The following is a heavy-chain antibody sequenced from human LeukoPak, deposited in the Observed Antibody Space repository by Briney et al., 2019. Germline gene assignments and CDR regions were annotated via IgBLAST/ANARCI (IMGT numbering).Heavy chain of an antibody. CDR1: GGSFSGYY. V-gene: IGHV4-34*01. D-gene: IGHD2-2*01. CDR2: INHSGST. CDR3: ARQNFYRYCRSTSCYRPYYYYYMDV. Sequence: SETLSLTCAVYGGSFSGYYWSWIRQPPGKGLEWIGEINHSGSTNYNPSLKSRVIISVDTSKNQFSLKLSSVTAADTTVYYCARQNFYRYCRSTSCYRPYYYYYMDVWGKGTTVTISS. J-gene: IGHJ6*03.